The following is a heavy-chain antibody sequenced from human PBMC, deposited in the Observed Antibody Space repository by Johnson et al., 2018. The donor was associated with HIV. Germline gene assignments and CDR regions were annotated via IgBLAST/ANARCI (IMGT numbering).Heavy chain of an antibody. CDR3: ARDGVATEAHDAFDI. V-gene: IGHV3-30-3*01. Sequence: QVQLVESGGGLVKPGGSLRLSCAASGITFSNAWMSWVRQAPGKGLEWVAVISYDGSNKYYADSVKGRFTISRDNSKNTLYLQMNSLRAEDTAVYYCARDGVATEAHDAFDIWGQGTMVTVSS. J-gene: IGHJ3*02. D-gene: IGHD5-12*01. CDR2: ISYDGSNK. CDR1: GITFSNAW.